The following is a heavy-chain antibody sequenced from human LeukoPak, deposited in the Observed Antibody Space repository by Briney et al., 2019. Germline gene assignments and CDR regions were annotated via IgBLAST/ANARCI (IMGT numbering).Heavy chain of an antibody. J-gene: IGHJ4*02. CDR3: ARDQEGPYVY. Sequence: PGGSLRLSCAASGFTVSSNYMSWVRQAPGKGLEWVTVIYSGGSTYYADSVKGRFTISRDNSKNTLYLQMNSLRAEDTAVYYCARDQEGPYVYWGQGTLVTVSS. CDR2: IYSGGST. CDR1: GFTVSSNY. D-gene: IGHD2-8*01. V-gene: IGHV3-66*01.